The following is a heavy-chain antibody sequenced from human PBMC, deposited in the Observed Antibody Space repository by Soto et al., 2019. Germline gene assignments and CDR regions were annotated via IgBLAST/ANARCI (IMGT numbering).Heavy chain of an antibody. CDR2: MYHSGTT. CDR1: NDSISSGYY. D-gene: IGHD3-16*01. V-gene: IGHV4-38-2*02. Sequence: SETLSLTCTVSNDSISSGYYWGWIRQSPGEGLEWIVSMYHSGTTYYNPSLKSRVTISIDTSKNQFSLKLTSVTSADTAVYFCARVAFGPIDYWGQGTLVTVSS. J-gene: IGHJ4*02. CDR3: ARVAFGPIDY.